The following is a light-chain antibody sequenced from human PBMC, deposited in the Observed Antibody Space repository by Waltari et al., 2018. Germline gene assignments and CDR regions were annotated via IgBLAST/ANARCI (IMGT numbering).Light chain of an antibody. J-gene: IGLJ3*02. Sequence: QSALTQPPSASGSPGQSVTISCTGTSSDVGAYDHVSWYQQHLGEAPKLRSYEVTKRPAGVPYRFSGSKSGNTASLTVSGLQADDEADYYCCSYTGTYNLGVFGGGTKLTVL. CDR2: EVT. CDR3: CSYTGTYNLGV. CDR1: SSDVGAYDH. V-gene: IGLV2-8*01.